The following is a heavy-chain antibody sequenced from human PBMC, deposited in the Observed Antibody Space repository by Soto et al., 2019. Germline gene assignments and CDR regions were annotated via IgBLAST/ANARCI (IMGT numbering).Heavy chain of an antibody. CDR1: GGSIGSGDYY. V-gene: IGHV4-30-4*01. J-gene: IGHJ5*02. D-gene: IGHD3-3*01. Sequence: SETLSLTCTVSGGSIGSGDYYWSWIRQPPGKGLEWIGYIYYSGSTYYNPSLKSRVTISVDTSKNQFSLKLSSVTAADTAVYYCARGGVLRFLEWLQQEENWFDPWGQGTLVTVSS. CDR2: IYYSGST. CDR3: ARGGVLRFLEWLQQEENWFDP.